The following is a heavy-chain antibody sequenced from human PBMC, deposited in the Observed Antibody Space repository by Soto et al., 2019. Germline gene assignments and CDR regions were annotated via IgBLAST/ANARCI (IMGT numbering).Heavy chain of an antibody. CDR2: ISAYNGNT. J-gene: IGHJ4*02. CDR1: GYTFTSYG. Sequence: ASVRVSCKASGYTFTSYGISCVRQPPGQGLEWMGWISAYNGNTIYAQKLQGRVTMTTDTSTSTAYMELRSLRSDDTAVYYCARDPAGTPDHWGQGTLVTVSS. CDR3: ARDPAGTPDH. D-gene: IGHD1-7*01. V-gene: IGHV1-18*01.